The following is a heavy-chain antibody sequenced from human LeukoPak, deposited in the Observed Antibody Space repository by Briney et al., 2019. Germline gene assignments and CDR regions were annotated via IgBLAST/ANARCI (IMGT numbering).Heavy chain of an antibody. CDR2: IYTSRST. CDR1: GGSISSYY. J-gene: IGHJ2*01. CDR3: ARDAFGLLLNYWYFDL. V-gene: IGHV4-4*07. D-gene: IGHD2-15*01. Sequence: PSETLSLTCTVSGGSISSYYWSWIRQPAGKGLEWIGRIYTSRSTNYNPSLKSRVTMSVDTSKNQFSLKLSSVTAADTAVYYCARDAFGLLLNYWYFDLWGRGTLVTVSS.